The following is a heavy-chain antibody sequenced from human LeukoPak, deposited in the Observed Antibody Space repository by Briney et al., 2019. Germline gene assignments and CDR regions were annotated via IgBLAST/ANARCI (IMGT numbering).Heavy chain of an antibody. CDR1: GGSVSSSNNY. Sequence: SETLSLTCMGSGGSVSSSNNYWVWIRQPPGEGLEWIGSIYYGGTTYYNPSLKSRVTMSADTSKNQFSLKLSSVTAADTAVYYCARDYRGYDAFGFERWGQGTLVSVSS. CDR2: IYYGGTT. D-gene: IGHD5-12*01. V-gene: IGHV4-39*07. J-gene: IGHJ5*01. CDR3: ARDYRGYDAFGFER.